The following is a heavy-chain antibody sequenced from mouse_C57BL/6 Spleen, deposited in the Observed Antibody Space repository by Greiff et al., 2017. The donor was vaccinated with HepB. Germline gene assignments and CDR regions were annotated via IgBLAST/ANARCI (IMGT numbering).Heavy chain of an antibody. J-gene: IGHJ1*03. D-gene: IGHD1-1*01. CDR1: GYAFSSSW. V-gene: IGHV1-82*01. CDR3: ARDYGSSYWYFDV. Sequence: QVQLQQSGPELVKPGASVKISCKASGYAFSSSWMNWVKQRPGKGLEWIGRIYPGDGDTNYNGKFKGKATLTADKSSSTDYMQLSSLTSEDSAVYFCARDYGSSYWYFDVWGTGTTVTVSS. CDR2: IYPGDGDT.